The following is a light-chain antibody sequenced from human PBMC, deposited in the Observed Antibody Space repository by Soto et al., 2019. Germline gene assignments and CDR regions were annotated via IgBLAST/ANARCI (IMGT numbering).Light chain of an antibody. J-gene: IGKJ4*01. V-gene: IGKV2-28*01. CDR1: QSLLHSNGYNY. Sequence: DIVMTQSPLSLPVTPGEPASISCRSSQSLLHSNGYNYLDWYLQKPGQSPQLLIYLGSNRASGVTDRFSGSGSGTDFTLKISRVEAEDVGVYYCMQDLQTPLTFGGGDKVDIK. CDR3: MQDLQTPLT. CDR2: LGS.